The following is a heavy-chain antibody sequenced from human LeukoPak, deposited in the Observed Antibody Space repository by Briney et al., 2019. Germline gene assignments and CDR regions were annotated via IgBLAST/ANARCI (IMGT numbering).Heavy chain of an antibody. CDR1: GGTFSSYA. V-gene: IGHV1-69*13. CDR3: ARLIRVAMVRGVIQGSWFDP. Sequence: SVKVSCKASGGTFSSYAISWVRQAPGQGLEWMGGIIPIFGTANYAQKFQGRVTITADESTSTAYMELSSLRSEDTAVYYCARLIRVAMVRGVIQGSWFDPWGQGTLVTVSS. J-gene: IGHJ5*02. D-gene: IGHD3-10*01. CDR2: IIPIFGTA.